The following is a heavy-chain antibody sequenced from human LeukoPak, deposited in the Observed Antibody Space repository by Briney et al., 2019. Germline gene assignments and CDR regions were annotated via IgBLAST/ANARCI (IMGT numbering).Heavy chain of an antibody. V-gene: IGHV3-30*18. D-gene: IGHD4-23*01. CDR3: AKELSKTGGNT. J-gene: IGHJ5*02. CDR1: GFTFSSYG. CDR2: ISYDGSNK. Sequence: GRSLRLSCAASGFTFSSYGMHWVRQAPGKGVEGVAVISYDGSNKYYADSVKGRFTISRDNSKNTLYLHMNSLRAEDTAVYYCAKELSKTGGNTWGQGTLVTVSS.